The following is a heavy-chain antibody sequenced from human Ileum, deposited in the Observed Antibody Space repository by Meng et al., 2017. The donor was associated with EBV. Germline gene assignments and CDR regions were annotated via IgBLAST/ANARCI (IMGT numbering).Heavy chain of an antibody. D-gene: IGHD1-14*01. CDR2: VVYSGTT. V-gene: IGHV4-39*01. CDR1: GGSISSSSYY. CDR3: ARHHHSPTFDY. J-gene: IGHJ4*02. Sequence: WAPDLVELSVTLSLTCTCSGGSISSSSYYWAWIRQPPGEGLEWIGSVVYSGTTYYTSSLKSRVSISVDTSKNQFSLKLSSVTAADTAVYYCARHHHSPTFDYWGQGTLVTVSS.